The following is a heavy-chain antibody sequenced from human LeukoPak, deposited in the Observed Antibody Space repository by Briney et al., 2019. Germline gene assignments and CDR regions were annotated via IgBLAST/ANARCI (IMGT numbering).Heavy chain of an antibody. Sequence: SETLSLTCTVSGVSISSYYWSWLRQPAGKGLEWIGRIYTSGSTNYNPSLKRRVTMSVDTSKNQFSLKLSSVTAADTAVYYCAREVVRGYYYYGMDVWGQGPTVTVSS. CDR1: GVSISSYY. V-gene: IGHV4-4*07. CDR3: AREVVRGYYYYGMDV. CDR2: IYTSGST. D-gene: IGHD2-2*01. J-gene: IGHJ6*02.